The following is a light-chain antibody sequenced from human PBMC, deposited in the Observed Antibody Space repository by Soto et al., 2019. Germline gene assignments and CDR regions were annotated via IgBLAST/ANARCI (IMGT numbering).Light chain of an antibody. J-gene: IGLJ1*01. CDR3: SSYAGSSNV. CDR2: LNSDGSH. CDR1: IGHRSYA. Sequence: LVLMQSPSASASLAASVKLTCTLSIGHRSYAIAWHQQQPEKGPRYLMKLNSDGSHSKGDGIPDRFSGSKSGNTASLTVSGLQAEDEADYYCSSYAGSSNVFGTGTKVTVL. V-gene: IGLV4-69*01.